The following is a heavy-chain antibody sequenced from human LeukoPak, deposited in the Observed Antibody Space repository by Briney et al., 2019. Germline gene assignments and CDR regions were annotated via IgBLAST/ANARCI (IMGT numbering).Heavy chain of an antibody. V-gene: IGHV3-33*01. CDR2: IWFDGRYK. D-gene: IGHD6-13*01. Sequence: PGGSLRLSCAASGFRYSDHGMHWVRQAPGKGLEWVAVIWFDGRYKYYADSVEGRFTVSRDNSKYTVSLQMNSLSVEDTAVYYCARDLGITADGNYFDYWGQGTPVTVSS. J-gene: IGHJ4*02. CDR3: ARDLGITADGNYFDY. CDR1: GFRYSDHG.